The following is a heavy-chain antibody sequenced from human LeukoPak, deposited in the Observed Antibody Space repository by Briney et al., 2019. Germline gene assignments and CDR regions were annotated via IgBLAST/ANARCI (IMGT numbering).Heavy chain of an antibody. CDR2: IRYDGSNK. J-gene: IGHJ3*02. Sequence: GGSLRLSCAASGFTFSDYGMHWVRQAPGKGLEWVAFIRYDGSNKYYADSVKGRFTISRDNSKNTLSLQMNSLRAADTAVFYCARGTDSSGWYGAFDIWGQGTLVTVSP. CDR1: GFTFSDYG. D-gene: IGHD6-19*01. V-gene: IGHV3-30*02. CDR3: ARGTDSSGWYGAFDI.